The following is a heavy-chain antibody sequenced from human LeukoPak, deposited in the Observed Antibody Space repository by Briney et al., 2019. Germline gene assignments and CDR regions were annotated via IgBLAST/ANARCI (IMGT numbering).Heavy chain of an antibody. Sequence: PGGSLRLSCAASGLTFSSDPMNWVRQAPGKGLEWVSYISSSGTIYYADSVKGRFTISRDNAKNSLYLQMNSLRDEDTAVYYCAREGRAAKFDYWGQGTLVTVSS. V-gene: IGHV3-48*02. CDR1: GLTFSSDP. J-gene: IGHJ4*02. CDR2: ISSSGTI. CDR3: AREGRAAKFDY. D-gene: IGHD6-13*01.